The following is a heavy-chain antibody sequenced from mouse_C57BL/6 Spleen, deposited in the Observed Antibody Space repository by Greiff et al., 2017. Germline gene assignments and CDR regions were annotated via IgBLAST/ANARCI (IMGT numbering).Heavy chain of an antibody. CDR1: GYAFSSSW. D-gene: IGHD2-12*01. J-gene: IGHJ3*01. V-gene: IGHV1-82*01. CDR2: IYPVDGDT. CDR3: SRRVSSSWLAY. Sequence: QVQLQQSGPERVKSGAPVKISCKASGYAFSSSWMHWVKQRPGKGLEWIGRIYPVDGDTNYNGKFKGKATLTADKSSSTAYMQLSSLTSEDSAVYVCSRRVSSSWLAYWGQGTLVTVSA.